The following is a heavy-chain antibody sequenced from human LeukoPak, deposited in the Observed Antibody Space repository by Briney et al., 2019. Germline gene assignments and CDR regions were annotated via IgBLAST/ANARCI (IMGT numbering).Heavy chain of an antibody. CDR3: TRDHSSSLDY. D-gene: IGHD6-13*01. CDR1: GFTLSSYW. J-gene: IGHJ4*02. Sequence: PGGSLRLSCAASGFTLSSYWMHWVRHAPGKGLVWVSRLNSDGSSTSYADSVKGRFTISRDNAKNTLYLQMNSLRAEDTAVYYCTRDHSSSLDYWGQGTLVTVSS. V-gene: IGHV3-74*01. CDR2: LNSDGSST.